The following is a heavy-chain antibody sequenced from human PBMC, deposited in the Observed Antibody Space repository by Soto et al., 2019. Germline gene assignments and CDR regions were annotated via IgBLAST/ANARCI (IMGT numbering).Heavy chain of an antibody. CDR2: IKSKTDGGTT. D-gene: IGHD5-12*01. Sequence: GGSLRLSCAASGFTFSNAWMSWVRQAPGKGLEWVGRIKSKTDGGTTDYAAPVKGRFTISRDDSKNTLYLQMNSLKTEDTAVYYCTTESGPYSGYDLGARNWGQGTLVTVSS. V-gene: IGHV3-15*01. CDR1: GFTFSNAW. CDR3: TTESGPYSGYDLGARN. J-gene: IGHJ4*02.